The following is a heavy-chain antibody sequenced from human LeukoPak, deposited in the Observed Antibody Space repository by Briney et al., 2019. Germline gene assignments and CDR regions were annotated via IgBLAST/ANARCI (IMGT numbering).Heavy chain of an antibody. CDR3: VRHRQWLLFPDY. J-gene: IGHJ4*02. V-gene: IGHV4-39*01. CDR2: IFYSGAT. D-gene: IGHD6-19*01. Sequence: SETLSLTCTVSGDSISINYSWGWIRQPPGKGLEWTGSIFYSGATYYSPSLKSRVTISVDTSKNQFSLKLSSMTAADTAVYYCVRHRQWLLFPDYWGQGTLVTVSS. CDR1: GDSISINYS.